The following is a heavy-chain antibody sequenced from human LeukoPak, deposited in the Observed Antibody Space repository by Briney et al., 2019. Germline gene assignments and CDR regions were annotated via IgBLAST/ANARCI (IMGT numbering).Heavy chain of an antibody. V-gene: IGHV3-66*04. J-gene: IGHJ4*02. CDR1: GFTVSSTY. CDR2: IYSGGST. CDR3: ARRYSYGYGGPDY. Sequence: GGSLRLSCAASGFTVSSTYMSWVRQAPGKGLEWVSVIYSGGSTYYADSVKGRFTISRDNSKNTLYLQMNSLRAEDTAVYYCARRYSYGYGGPDYWGQGTLVTVSS. D-gene: IGHD5-18*01.